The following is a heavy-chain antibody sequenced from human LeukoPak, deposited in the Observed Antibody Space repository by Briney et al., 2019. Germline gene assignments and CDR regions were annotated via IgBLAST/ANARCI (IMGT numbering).Heavy chain of an antibody. J-gene: IGHJ4*02. Sequence: GGSLRLSCAASGFTFSSYAMHWVRQAPGKGLEWVAVISYDGSNKYYADSVKGRFTIPRDNSKNTLYLQMNSLRAEDTAVYYCARGRRIMITFGGVPYWGQGTLVTVSS. CDR2: ISYDGSNK. D-gene: IGHD3-16*01. CDR3: ARGRRIMITFGGVPY. V-gene: IGHV3-30-3*01. CDR1: GFTFSSYA.